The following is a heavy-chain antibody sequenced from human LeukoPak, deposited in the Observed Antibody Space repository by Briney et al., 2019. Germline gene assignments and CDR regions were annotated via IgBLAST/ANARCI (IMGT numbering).Heavy chain of an antibody. D-gene: IGHD6-13*01. V-gene: IGHV1-69*06. CDR3: ARLAAAGPETVDY. CDR2: IIPIFGTA. CDR1: GGTFSSYA. J-gene: IGHJ4*02. Sequence: ASVKVSCKASGGTFSSYAISWVRQAPGQGLEWMGGIIPIFGTANYAQKFQGRVTITADKSMSTAYMELSSLRSEDTAVYYCARLAAAGPETVDYWGQGTLVTVSS.